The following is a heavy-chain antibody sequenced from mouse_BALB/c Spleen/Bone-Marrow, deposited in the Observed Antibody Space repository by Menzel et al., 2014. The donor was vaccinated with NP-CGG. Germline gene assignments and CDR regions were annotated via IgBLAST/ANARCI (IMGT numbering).Heavy chain of an antibody. CDR1: GYTFTDYT. V-gene: IGHV1-4*01. Sequence: QVQLKESGAELASPGASVKMSCKASGYTFTDYTIQWVKQRPGQGLEWIGYVNPRSGYANYNRKFKDKATLTADKSSSTAFMQLSSLTSEDSAVYYCARPKGFALDYWGQGTALTVSS. J-gene: IGHJ2*01. CDR2: VNPRSGYA. CDR3: ARPKGFALDY.